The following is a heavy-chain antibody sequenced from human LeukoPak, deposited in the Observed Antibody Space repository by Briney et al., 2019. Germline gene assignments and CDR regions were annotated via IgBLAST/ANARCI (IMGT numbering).Heavy chain of an antibody. V-gene: IGHV4-59*01. CDR3: ARGRSNYHGMDV. D-gene: IGHD1-26*01. CDR1: DGSINSYY. Sequence: SETLSLTCSVSDGSINSYYWNWIRRPPGKGLEWIGYIYYNGNTNYSPSLKSRVTMSVDTSKNLFSLKVSSVTAADTAVYYCARGRSNYHGMDVWGQGTTVTVSS. J-gene: IGHJ6*02. CDR2: IYYNGNT.